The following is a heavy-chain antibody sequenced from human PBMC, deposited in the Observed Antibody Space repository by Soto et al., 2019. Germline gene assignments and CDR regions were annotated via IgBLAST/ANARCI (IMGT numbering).Heavy chain of an antibody. CDR2: ISALKGNT. Sequence: QVQLVQSGAEVKKPGASVKVFCKASGYTFTNYVIYWVRQAPGQGLEWMGWISALKGNTKYAQKAQGRVSVTTDTSTNTVYMELSGLRYDDTALYYCARSGEHPFDFWGQGTLVTVSS. J-gene: IGHJ4*02. CDR1: GYTFTNYV. D-gene: IGHD6-25*01. V-gene: IGHV1-18*01. CDR3: ARSGEHPFDF.